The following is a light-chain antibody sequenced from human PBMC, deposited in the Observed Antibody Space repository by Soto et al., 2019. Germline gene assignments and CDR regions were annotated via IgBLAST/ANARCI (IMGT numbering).Light chain of an antibody. CDR3: SSYTSSSTVV. V-gene: IGLV2-14*03. Sequence: QSALTQPTSVSGSPGQSITISCTGNHNDIGTYDYVSWYQQHPGRAPRLLIHGVTTRPSGISGRFSASKSGLTASLTISGLQPEDEADYYCSSYTSSSTVVFSGGTKLTVL. J-gene: IGLJ2*01. CDR1: HNDIGTYDY. CDR2: GVT.